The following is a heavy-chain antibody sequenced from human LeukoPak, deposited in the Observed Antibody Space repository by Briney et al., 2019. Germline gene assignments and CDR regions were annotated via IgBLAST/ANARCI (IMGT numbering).Heavy chain of an antibody. CDR2: ITSSSSYI. V-gene: IGHV3-21*01. J-gene: IGHJ4*02. CDR3: AKGRYHLATVTLLDY. D-gene: IGHD4-17*01. Sequence: GSLRLSCAASGFTFINAWMAWVRQAPGKGLEWVSSITSSSSYIYYADSLKGRFTISRDNAKNSLYLQMNSLRAEDTAVYYCAKGRYHLATVTLLDYWGQGTLVTVSS. CDR1: GFTFINAW.